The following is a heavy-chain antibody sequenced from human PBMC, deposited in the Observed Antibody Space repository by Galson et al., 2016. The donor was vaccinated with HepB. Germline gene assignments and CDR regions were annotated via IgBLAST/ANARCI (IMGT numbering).Heavy chain of an antibody. V-gene: IGHV3-23*01. D-gene: IGHD2-2*01. CDR3: AKEASSRTKSRRLDY. J-gene: IGHJ4*02. CDR1: GLIFSTYA. CDR2: ISGSGDTT. Sequence: SLRLSCAASGLIFSTYAMSWVRQAPGKGLQWVSGISGSGDTTYYADSVKGRFTISRDTSKNTLSLEMNSLRAEDTAIYYCAKEASSRTKSRRLDYWGQGTLVTVSS.